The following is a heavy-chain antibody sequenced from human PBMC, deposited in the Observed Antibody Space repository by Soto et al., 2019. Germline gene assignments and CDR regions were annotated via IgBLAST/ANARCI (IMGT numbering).Heavy chain of an antibody. CDR3: ARETATVTFFDY. D-gene: IGHD4-17*01. V-gene: IGHV4-4*07. Sequence: SETLSLTCTVSGGSISSYYWRWIRQPAGKGLEWIGLIYTSGSTNYNPSLKIRVTMSVVTSKNQFSLKLSSVTAADTAVYYCARETATVTFFDYWGPGTLVTVSS. CDR2: IYTSGST. CDR1: GGSISSYY. J-gene: IGHJ4*02.